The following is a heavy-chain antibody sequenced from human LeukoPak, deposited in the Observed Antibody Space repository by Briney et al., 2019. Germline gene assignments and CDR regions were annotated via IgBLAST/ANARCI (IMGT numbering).Heavy chain of an antibody. V-gene: IGHV1-18*01. J-gene: IGHJ5*02. CDR1: GYTFTSYG. Sequence: ASVKVSCKXSGYTFTSYGISWVRQAPGQGLEWMGRISAYNGNTNYSQKLQGRVTMTTDTSTSTAYMELRSLRSDDTAVYYCARDRDYCSSTSCYADNWFDPWGQGTLVTVSS. CDR2: ISAYNGNT. CDR3: ARDRDYCSSTSCYADNWFDP. D-gene: IGHD2-2*01.